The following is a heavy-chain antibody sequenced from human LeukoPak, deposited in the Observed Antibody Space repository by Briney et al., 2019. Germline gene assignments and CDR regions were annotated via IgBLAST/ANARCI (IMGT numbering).Heavy chain of an antibody. CDR3: TTPENYYGSRGDLFDY. Sequence: GGSLRLSCAASGFTFSNVWMTWVRQAPGKGLEWVGRIKRRTDGGTRDYAAPVKGRFTISRDDSENMLYLQMNSLKIEDTAVYYCTTPENYYGSRGDLFDYWGQGTLVTVSS. V-gene: IGHV3-15*01. CDR2: IKRRTDGGTR. D-gene: IGHD3-22*01. J-gene: IGHJ4*02. CDR1: GFTFSNVW.